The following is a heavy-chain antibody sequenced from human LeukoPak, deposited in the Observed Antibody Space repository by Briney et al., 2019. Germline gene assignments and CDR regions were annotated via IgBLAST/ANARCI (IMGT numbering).Heavy chain of an antibody. D-gene: IGHD3-16*02. CDR2: INPNSGGT. CDR3: ASYSGLRLGELSLYLIDY. J-gene: IGHJ4*02. CDR1: GYTFTGYY. Sequence: EASVEVSCKASGYTFTGYYMHWVRQAPGQGLEWMGWINPNSGGTNYAQKFQGRVTMTRDTSISTAYMEPSRLRSDDTAVYYCASYSGLRLGELSLYLIDYWGQGTLVTVSS. V-gene: IGHV1-2*02.